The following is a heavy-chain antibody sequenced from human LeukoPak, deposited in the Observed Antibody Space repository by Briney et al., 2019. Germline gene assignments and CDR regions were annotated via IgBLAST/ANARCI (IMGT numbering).Heavy chain of an antibody. CDR3: ASSDGPYNWFDP. CDR2: MNPNSGNT. J-gene: IGHJ5*02. CDR1: GYTFTSYD. V-gene: IGHV1-8*01. D-gene: IGHD3-10*01. Sequence: ASVKVSCKASGYTFTSYDINWVRQATGQGLEWMGWMNPNSGNTGYAQKFQGRVTMTRNTSISTAYMELSSLRSEDTAVYYCASSDGPYNWFDPWGQGTLVIVSS.